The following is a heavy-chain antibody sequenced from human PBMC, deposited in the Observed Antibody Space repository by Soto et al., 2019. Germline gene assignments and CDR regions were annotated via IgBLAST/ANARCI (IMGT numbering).Heavy chain of an antibody. CDR3: ARDLSGGATTPPVYY. CDR1: GYTFTGYY. D-gene: IGHD1-26*01. J-gene: IGHJ4*02. CDR2: INPNSGGT. V-gene: IGHV1-2*02. Sequence: GASVKVSCKASGYTFTGYYMHWVRQAPGQGLEWMGWINPNSGGTNYAQKFQGRVTMTRDTSIGTACMELSRLRSDDTAVYYCARDLSGGATTPPVYYGGKGTLVTVSS.